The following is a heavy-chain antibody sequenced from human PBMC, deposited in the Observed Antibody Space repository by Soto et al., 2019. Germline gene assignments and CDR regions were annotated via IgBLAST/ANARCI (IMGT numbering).Heavy chain of an antibody. CDR3: ARAWIQLWLGFWDWFDP. J-gene: IGHJ5*02. CDR1: GGSFSGYY. CDR2: INHSGST. V-gene: IGHV4-34*01. D-gene: IGHD5-18*01. Sequence: SETLSLPCAVYGGSFSGYYWSWIRQPPGKGLEWIGEINHSGSTNYNPSLKSRVTISVDTSKNQFSLKLSSVTAADTAVYYCARAWIQLWLGFWDWFDPWGQGTLVTVS.